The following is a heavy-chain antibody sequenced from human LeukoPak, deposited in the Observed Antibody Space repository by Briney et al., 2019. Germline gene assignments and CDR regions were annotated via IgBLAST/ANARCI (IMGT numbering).Heavy chain of an antibody. J-gene: IGHJ4*02. D-gene: IGHD2-21*02. CDR3: ARGGGAFCGDDCRRTFDY. Sequence: GGSLRLSCVASGFTGSTNYMSWVRQAPGKGLEWVSVVYSGGNTYYADSVKGRFTISRDTSKNTLYLQMDSLRAEDTAVYYCARGGGAFCGDDCRRTFDYWGQGTLVTVSS. CDR1: GFTGSTNY. CDR2: VYSGGNT. V-gene: IGHV3-53*01.